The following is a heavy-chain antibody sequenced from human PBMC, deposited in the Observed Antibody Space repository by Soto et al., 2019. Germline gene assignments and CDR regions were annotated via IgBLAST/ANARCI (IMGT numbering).Heavy chain of an antibody. CDR3: AKPAHDYGDAFDI. J-gene: IGHJ3*02. Sequence: GGSLRLSCAASGFTFSSYAMTWVRPAPGKGLEWVSAISGSGGSTYYADSVKGRFTISRDNSKNTLYLQMNSLRAEDTAVYYCAKPAHDYGDAFDIWGQGTMVTVSS. CDR2: ISGSGGST. D-gene: IGHD4-17*01. V-gene: IGHV3-23*01. CDR1: GFTFSSYA.